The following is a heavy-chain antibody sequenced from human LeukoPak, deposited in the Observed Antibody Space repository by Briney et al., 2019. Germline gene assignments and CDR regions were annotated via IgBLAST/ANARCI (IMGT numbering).Heavy chain of an antibody. CDR2: ISSSSSYI. Sequence: GGSLILSCAASGFTFSTYSMNWVRQAPGKGLEWVSSISSSSSYIYYADSVKGRFTISRDNAKNSLYLQMNSLRAEDTAVYYCARGIGYSGYDFFDYWGQGTLVTVSS. CDR3: ARGIGYSGYDFFDY. J-gene: IGHJ4*02. V-gene: IGHV3-21*01. D-gene: IGHD5-12*01. CDR1: GFTFSTYS.